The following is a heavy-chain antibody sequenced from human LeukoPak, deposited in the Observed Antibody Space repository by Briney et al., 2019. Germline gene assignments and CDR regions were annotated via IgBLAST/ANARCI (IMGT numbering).Heavy chain of an antibody. CDR3: VKDRGDLPPYFDN. CDR2: INTDGSIT. J-gene: IGHJ4*02. V-gene: IGHV3-74*01. Sequence: GGSLRLSCAASGFTFSSYWMHWVRQAPGKGLVWVSRINTDGSITSYADSVKGRFTISRDNAKNTLYLQMNSLRAEDTAVYYCVKDRGDLPPYFDNWGQGTLVTVSS. CDR1: GFTFSSYW. D-gene: IGHD2-21*02.